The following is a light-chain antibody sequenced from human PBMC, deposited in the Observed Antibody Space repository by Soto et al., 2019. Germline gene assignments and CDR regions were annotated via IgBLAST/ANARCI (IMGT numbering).Light chain of an antibody. J-gene: IGLJ3*02. CDR2: EGS. CDR1: ISDVGNYNL. Sequence: QSALTQPASVSGSPGQSITISCTGTISDVGNYNLVSWYQQHPGEAPKLLIYEGSKRPSGVSNRFSGSKFGNTASLTISGLQAEDEVDYYCCSYAGDSTWVFGGGTKLTVL. V-gene: IGLV2-23*01. CDR3: CSYAGDSTWV.